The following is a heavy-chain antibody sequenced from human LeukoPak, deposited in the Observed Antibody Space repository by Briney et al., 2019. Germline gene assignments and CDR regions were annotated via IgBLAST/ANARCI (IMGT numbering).Heavy chain of an antibody. D-gene: IGHD2-8*01. J-gene: IGHJ4*02. CDR3: ARVVRGPLMVYALDY. CDR2: IYTSGST. CDR1: GGSISSGSYY. Sequence: PSQTLSLTCTVSGGSISSGSYYWSWIRQPAGKGLEWIGRIYTSGSTNYNPSLKSRVTISVDTSKNQFSLKLSSVTAADTAVYYCARVVRGPLMVYALDYWGQGTLVTVSS. V-gene: IGHV4-61*02.